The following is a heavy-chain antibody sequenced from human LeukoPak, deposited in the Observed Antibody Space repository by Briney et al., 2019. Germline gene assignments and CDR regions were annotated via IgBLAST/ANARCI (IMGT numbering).Heavy chain of an antibody. D-gene: IGHD3-9*01. V-gene: IGHV4-61*02. CDR1: GGSISSGNYH. Sequence: PSETLSLTCTVSGGSISSGNYHWSWIRQPAGKGLEWIGRIYTSGSTNYNPSLKSRVTMSVDTSKNQFSLKLSSVTAADTAVYYCARDSANRDILAGYQHRYFDYWGQGTLVTVSS. CDR2: IYTSGST. CDR3: ARDSANRDILAGYQHRYFDY. J-gene: IGHJ4*02.